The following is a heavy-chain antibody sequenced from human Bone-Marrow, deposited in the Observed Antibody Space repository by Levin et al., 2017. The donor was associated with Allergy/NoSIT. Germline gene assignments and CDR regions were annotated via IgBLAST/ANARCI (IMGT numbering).Heavy chain of an antibody. J-gene: IGHJ4*02. CDR2: IKEDGSQI. CDR1: GFTFSRTW. V-gene: IGHV3-7*01. CDR3: VKDRGWLQFDH. D-gene: IGHD5-24*01. Sequence: GGSLRLSCAASGFTFSRTWMDWVRQTPGKGLEWVGDIKEDGSQIHYVDSVKGRFTISRDNAKNSLYLQMNSLRVEDTAVYYCVKDRGWLQFDHWGQGALVTVSS.